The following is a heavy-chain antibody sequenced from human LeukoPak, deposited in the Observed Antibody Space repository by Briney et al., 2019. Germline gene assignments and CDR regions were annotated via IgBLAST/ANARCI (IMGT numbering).Heavy chain of an antibody. J-gene: IGHJ5*02. D-gene: IGHD3-3*02. Sequence: ASVKVSCKASGYTFTGYYMHWVRQAPGQGLEWMGWVNPNSGGTNYAQKFQGRVTMTRDTSISTAYMELSRLRSDDTAVYYCARGGGVLIGFLEWLSWGQGTLVTVSS. V-gene: IGHV1-2*02. CDR2: VNPNSGGT. CDR1: GYTFTGYY. CDR3: ARGGGVLIGFLEWLS.